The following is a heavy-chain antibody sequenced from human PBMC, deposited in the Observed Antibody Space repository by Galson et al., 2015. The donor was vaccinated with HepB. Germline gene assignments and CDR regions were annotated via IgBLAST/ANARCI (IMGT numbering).Heavy chain of an antibody. CDR2: ISAFNGDT. J-gene: IGHJ4*02. V-gene: IGHV1-18*04. D-gene: IGHD1-26*01. CDR1: GYSFSNYG. CDR3: ARDKAEVWDH. Sequence: SVKVSCKASGYSFSNYGITWVRQAPGQGLEWMGWISAFNGDTNYSQKFQGGVTMTTDTSTSTAYMELRSLISDDTAVYYCARDKAEVWDHWGQGTLVTVSS.